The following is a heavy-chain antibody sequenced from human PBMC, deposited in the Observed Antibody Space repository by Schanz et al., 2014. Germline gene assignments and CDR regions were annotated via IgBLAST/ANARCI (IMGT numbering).Heavy chain of an antibody. J-gene: IGHJ4*02. Sequence: QVQLVDSGGGVVQPGRSLRLSCAASGFTFSIYAMHWVRQAPGKGLEWVAVISYDGRSKDYADSVKGRFTISRDNSKNTVFLQMNSLRGEDTDVYYCASADYTNYFDYWGQGTLVTVSS. CDR3: ASADYTNYFDY. CDR1: GFTFSIYA. CDR2: ISYDGRSK. V-gene: IGHV3-30*04. D-gene: IGHD4-4*01.